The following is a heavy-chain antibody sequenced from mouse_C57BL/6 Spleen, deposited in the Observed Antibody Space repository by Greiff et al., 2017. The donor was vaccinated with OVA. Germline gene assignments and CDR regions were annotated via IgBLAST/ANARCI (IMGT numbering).Heavy chain of an antibody. Sequence: VQLQQSGPELVKPGASVKISCKASGYAFSSSWMNWVKQRPGKGLEWIGRIYPGDGDTNYNGKFKGKATLTADKPSSTAYMQLSSLTSEDSAVYFCARDYYSNPYYAMDYWGQGTSVTVSS. CDR2: IYPGDGDT. CDR1: GYAFSSSW. CDR3: ARDYYSNPYYAMDY. V-gene: IGHV1-82*01. J-gene: IGHJ4*01. D-gene: IGHD2-5*01.